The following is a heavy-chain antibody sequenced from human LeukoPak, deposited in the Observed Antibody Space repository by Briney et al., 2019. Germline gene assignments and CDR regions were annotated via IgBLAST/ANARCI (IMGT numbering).Heavy chain of an antibody. V-gene: IGHV4-61*01. CDR3: ARDSRSTVAKGAYNWFDP. D-gene: IGHD4-23*01. J-gene: IGHJ5*02. CDR1: GGSVSSGSYY. CDR2: IYYGGST. Sequence: SETLSLTCTVSGGSVSSGSYYWSWIRQPPGTGLEWIGYIYYGGSTNYNPSLKSRVTISVDTSKNQFSLKLSSVTAADTAVYYCARDSRSTVAKGAYNWFDPWGQGTLVTVSS.